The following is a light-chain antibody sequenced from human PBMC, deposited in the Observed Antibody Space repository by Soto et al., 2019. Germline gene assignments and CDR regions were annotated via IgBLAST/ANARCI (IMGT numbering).Light chain of an antibody. V-gene: IGKV3-11*01. CDR1: QSVGSY. CDR2: DTS. Sequence: EIVLTQSPATLSLSPGERATLSCGASQSVGSYLAWYQQKPGQAPRLVIFDTSHRATGIPARFSGSGSGTDFTLNISSLEPEDFAVYYCQQRSIWPPTFGGGTKVEVK. CDR3: QQRSIWPPT. J-gene: IGKJ4*01.